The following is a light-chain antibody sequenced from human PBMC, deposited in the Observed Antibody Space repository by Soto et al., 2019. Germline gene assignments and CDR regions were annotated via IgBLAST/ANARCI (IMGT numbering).Light chain of an antibody. Sequence: QSALTQPASVSGSPGQSITISCVGTSSDIGDYNYVSWYQQHPGKVPKVIIYDVSNRPSGVSYRFSGSKSGNTASLTVSGLQAEDAADYYCCSYTRSGTLIFGTGTKLTVL. V-gene: IGLV2-14*01. CDR1: SSDIGDYNY. CDR3: CSYTRSGTLI. J-gene: IGLJ1*01. CDR2: DVS.